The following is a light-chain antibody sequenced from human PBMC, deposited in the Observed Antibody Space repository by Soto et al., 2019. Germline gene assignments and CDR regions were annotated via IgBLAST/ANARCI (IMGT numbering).Light chain of an antibody. V-gene: IGLV2-14*03. CDR3: FSYTSSVTLHV. CDR2: DVS. Sequence: QSALTQPASVSGSPGQSITVSCTGTSSDIGTYNFVSWYQQHPGKAPSLMIYDVSNRPSGVSNRFSGSKSGNTASLTISGLQAEDEADYYCFSYTSSVTLHVSGTGTKLTVL. CDR1: SSDIGTYNF. J-gene: IGLJ1*01.